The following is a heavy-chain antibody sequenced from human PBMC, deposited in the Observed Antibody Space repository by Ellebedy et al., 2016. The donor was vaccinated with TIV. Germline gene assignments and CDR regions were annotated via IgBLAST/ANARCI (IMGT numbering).Heavy chain of an antibody. J-gene: IGHJ4*02. D-gene: IGHD6-6*01. V-gene: IGHV3-23*01. CDR1: GFTFSSFA. CDR3: ATGRSSFDYFDY. CDR2: ISGGGGNT. Sequence: GESLKISCAASGFTFSSFAMHWVRQAPGKGLEWLSVISGGGGNTYNADSVKGRFTISRDNSKNTLFLQMSRLRAEDTAVYYCATGRSSFDYFDYWGQGTLVTVSS.